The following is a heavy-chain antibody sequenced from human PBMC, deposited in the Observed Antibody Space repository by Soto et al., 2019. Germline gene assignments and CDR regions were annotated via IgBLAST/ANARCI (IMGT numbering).Heavy chain of an antibody. CDR3: ARVGGYCSSTSCLWGGMDV. J-gene: IGHJ6*02. Sequence: GASVKVSCKASGYTFNSYAMHWVRQAPGQRLEWMGWINAGNVNTKYSQKFQGRVTITRDPSARTAYMELSSLRSEYTAVYYCARVGGYCSSTSCLWGGMDVWGQGTTVTVSS. CDR2: INAGNVNT. CDR1: GYTFNSYA. D-gene: IGHD2-2*03. V-gene: IGHV1-3*01.